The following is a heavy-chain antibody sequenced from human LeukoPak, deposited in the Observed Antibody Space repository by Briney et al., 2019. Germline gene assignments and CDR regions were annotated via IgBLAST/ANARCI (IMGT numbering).Heavy chain of an antibody. V-gene: IGHV4-34*01. CDR3: ARLARRGSSGSFDY. CDR2: INHSGST. CDR1: GGSFSGYY. D-gene: IGHD6-19*01. J-gene: IGHJ4*02. Sequence: SETLSLTCAVYGGSFSGYYWSWIRQPPGKGLEWIGEINHSGSTNCNPSLKSRVTISVDTSKNQFSLKLSSVTAADTAVYYCARLARRGSSGSFDYWGQGTLVTVSS.